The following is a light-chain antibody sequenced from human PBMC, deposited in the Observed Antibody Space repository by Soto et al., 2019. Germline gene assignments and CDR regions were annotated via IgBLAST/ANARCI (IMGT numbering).Light chain of an antibody. V-gene: IGKV3-15*01. CDR1: QSIASN. Sequence: EIVMTQSPATLSVSPGERATLFCRASQSIASNLAWYQQKAGQAARLRIYGTSTRATGIPARFSGSGSGTDFTLTSSSVQSEDSAVYYCQQYNNWPPLSFGGGNKVEIK. CDR3: QQYNNWPPLS. J-gene: IGKJ4*01. CDR2: GTS.